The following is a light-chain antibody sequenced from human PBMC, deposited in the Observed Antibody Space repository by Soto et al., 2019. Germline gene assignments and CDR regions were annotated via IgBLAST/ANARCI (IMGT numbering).Light chain of an antibody. Sequence: QSVLTQSPSVSAAPGQKVTIPCSGSSSNIGNNYVSWYQQLPGTAPKLPIYDNKKRPSGIPDRFSGSKSGTSGTLDITGLQTGAEADYYCATWDGRLPGEVFGGGTKLTVL. CDR3: ATWDGRLPGEV. J-gene: IGLJ2*01. CDR2: DNK. V-gene: IGLV1-51*01. CDR1: SSNIGNNY.